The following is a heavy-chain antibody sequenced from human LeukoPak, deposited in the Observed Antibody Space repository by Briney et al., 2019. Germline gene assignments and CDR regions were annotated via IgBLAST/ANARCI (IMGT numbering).Heavy chain of an antibody. D-gene: IGHD3-16*01. Sequence: GGSLRLSCAASGFSFSSYAMSWVRQAPGKGLEWVSGISGRDGSTYYADSVKGRFTISRDNSKNTLYLQINSLRAVDMAVYYCAKDGGQGADYWGQGTLVTVSS. J-gene: IGHJ4*02. V-gene: IGHV3-23*01. CDR2: ISGRDGST. CDR3: AKDGGQGADY. CDR1: GFSFSSYA.